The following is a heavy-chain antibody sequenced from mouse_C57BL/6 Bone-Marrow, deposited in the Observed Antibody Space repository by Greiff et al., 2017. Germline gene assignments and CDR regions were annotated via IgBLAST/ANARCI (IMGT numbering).Heavy chain of an antibody. CDR3: ARADYYYAMDY. CDR1: GFTFSDYY. V-gene: IGHV5-16*01. J-gene: IGHJ4*01. Sequence: EVQLQESEGGLVQPGSSMKLSCTASGFTFSDYYMAWVRQVPEKGLEWVANINYDGSSTYYLDSLKSRFIISRDNAKNILYLQMSSLKSEDTATYYCARADYYYAMDYWGQGTSVTVSS. D-gene: IGHD2-4*01. CDR2: INYDGSST.